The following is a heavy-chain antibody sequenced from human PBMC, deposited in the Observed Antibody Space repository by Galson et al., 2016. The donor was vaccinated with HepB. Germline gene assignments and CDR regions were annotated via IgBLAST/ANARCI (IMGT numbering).Heavy chain of an antibody. Sequence: SLRLSCAASGLTFSTYTMNWVRQAPGKGLEWVAIISNDGNNKYYADSVKGRFSISRDNSKNTLYLQMNNLRAEDTAVYYCAGDPSGYCTSSGCYGEGWFDPWGQGTLVTVSA. V-gene: IGHV3-30-3*01. CDR3: AGDPSGYCTSSGCYGEGWFDP. CDR1: GLTFSTYT. J-gene: IGHJ5*02. D-gene: IGHD2-2*01. CDR2: ISNDGNNK.